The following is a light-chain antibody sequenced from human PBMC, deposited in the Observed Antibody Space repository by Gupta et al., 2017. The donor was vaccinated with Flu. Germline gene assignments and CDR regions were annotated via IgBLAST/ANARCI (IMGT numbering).Light chain of an antibody. CDR2: GAS. CDR1: QSISRY. Sequence: DIQMTQSPSSLSASVGDRVTITCRASQSISRYLNWYQKKPGKAPKLLIYGASILQSGVPSRFSGGGFGTDFTLSIGNLQPEDFATYYCQQSFSIPPYNFGQGTKLEIK. CDR3: QQSFSIPPYN. V-gene: IGKV1-39*01. J-gene: IGKJ2*01.